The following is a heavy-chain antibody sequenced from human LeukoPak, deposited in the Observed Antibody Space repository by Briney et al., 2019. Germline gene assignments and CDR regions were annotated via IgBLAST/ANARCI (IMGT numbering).Heavy chain of an antibody. D-gene: IGHD3-10*01. J-gene: IGHJ3*02. Sequence: GGSLRLSCAASGFTFSSYRMNWVRQAPGKGLEWVSYISSTNNIIHYADSVKGRFTISRDNAKNSLYLQMNSLRAEDTAVYYCARDPPMVRGVIGDFDIWGQGTMVTVSS. V-gene: IGHV3-48*04. CDR2: ISSTNNII. CDR3: ARDPPMVRGVIGDFDI. CDR1: GFTFSSYR.